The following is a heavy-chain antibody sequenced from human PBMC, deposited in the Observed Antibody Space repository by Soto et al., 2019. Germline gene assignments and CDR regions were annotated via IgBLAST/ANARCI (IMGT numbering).Heavy chain of an antibody. CDR3: ARSLLLWFGRLFGDPKRGMDV. D-gene: IGHD3-10*01. V-gene: IGHV4-34*01. Sequence: SETLSLTCAVYGGSFSGYYWIWIRQPPGKGLEWIGEINHSGSTNYNPSLKSRVTISVDTSKNQFSLKLSSVTAADTAVYYCARSLLLWFGRLFGDPKRGMDVWGQGTTVTVSS. CDR1: GGSFSGYY. CDR2: INHSGST. J-gene: IGHJ6*02.